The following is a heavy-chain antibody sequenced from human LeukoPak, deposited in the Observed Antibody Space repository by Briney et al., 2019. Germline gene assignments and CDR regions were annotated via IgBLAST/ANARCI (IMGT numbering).Heavy chain of an antibody. CDR2: VYYTGSS. Sequence: PSETXSXXXTVSGGSISSXYXNXIRXSPGRGLEGIGYVYYTGSSNYHPSLRGRVTMSVAVSTSQVSLTLRSVRDADTAIYYCAGSSKWYFFEFWGQGTRVTVSS. CDR3: AGSSKWYFFEF. V-gene: IGHV4-59*01. J-gene: IGHJ4*02. CDR1: GGSISSXY. D-gene: IGHD2-2*01.